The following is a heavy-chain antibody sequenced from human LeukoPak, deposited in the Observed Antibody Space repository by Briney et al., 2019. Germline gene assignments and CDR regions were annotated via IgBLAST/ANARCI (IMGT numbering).Heavy chain of an antibody. V-gene: IGHV4-59*01. CDR2: IYYSGST. CDR3: ARAPSHYDSSGYYYPSWFDP. J-gene: IGHJ5*02. Sequence: MTSETLSLTCTVSGGSISNYYWSWIRQPPGKGLEWIGYIYYSGSTNYNPSLKSRVTISVDTSKNQFSLKLSSVTAADTAVYYCARAPSHYDSSGYYYPSWFDPWGQGTLVTVSS. D-gene: IGHD3-22*01. CDR1: GGSISNYY.